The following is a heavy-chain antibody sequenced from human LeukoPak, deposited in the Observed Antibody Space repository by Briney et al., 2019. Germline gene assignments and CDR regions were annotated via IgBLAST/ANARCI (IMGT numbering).Heavy chain of an antibody. CDR2: ISGSGDST. D-gene: IGHD3-9*01. Sequence: GGSLRLTCVASGFSYSSCAMSWARQAPGKGLEWVSGISGSGDSTDYADSVKGRFTISRDNSKNTLYLQINSLRAEDTAVYYCARPPSDNLLTGSLYYFDNWGQGTLVTVSS. CDR3: ARPPSDNLLTGSLYYFDN. J-gene: IGHJ4*02. CDR1: GFSYSSCA. V-gene: IGHV3-23*01.